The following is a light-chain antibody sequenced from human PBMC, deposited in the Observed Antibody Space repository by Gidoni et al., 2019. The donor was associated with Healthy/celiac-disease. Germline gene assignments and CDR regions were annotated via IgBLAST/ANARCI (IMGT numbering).Light chain of an antibody. CDR3: AAWDDSLNGWV. V-gene: IGLV1-44*01. CDR1: SSNIGSNT. Sequence: QSVLTQPPSASGTPGQRVTISCSGSSSNIGSNTVHWYQQLPGTAPTLLIYSNTQRPSGVPDRFSGSKSGTSASLAISGLQSEDEADYYCAAWDDSLNGWVFGGGTKLTVL. J-gene: IGLJ3*02. CDR2: SNT.